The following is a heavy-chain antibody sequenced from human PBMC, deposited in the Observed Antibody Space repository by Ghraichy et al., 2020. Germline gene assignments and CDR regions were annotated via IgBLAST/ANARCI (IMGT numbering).Heavy chain of an antibody. J-gene: IGHJ4*02. CDR3: VKWRYSSGWYSNY. Sequence: GGSLRLSCSASGFTFSSYAMHWVRQPPGKGLEYVSAISSNGGSTYYADSVKGRFTISRDNSKNTLYLQMSSLRAEDTAVYYCVKWRYSSGWYSNYWGQGTLVNVSS. D-gene: IGHD6-19*01. CDR2: ISSNGGST. V-gene: IGHV3-64D*06. CDR1: GFTFSSYA.